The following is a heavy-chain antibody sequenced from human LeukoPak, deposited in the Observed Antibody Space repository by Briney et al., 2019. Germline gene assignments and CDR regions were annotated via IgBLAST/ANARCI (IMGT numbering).Heavy chain of an antibody. CDR1: GFTFSSYE. CDR2: ISSSGSTI. D-gene: IGHD5-18*01. J-gene: IGHJ4*02. CDR3: ARDSHYSYGPFFDY. V-gene: IGHV3-48*03. Sequence: GGSLRLSCAASGFTFSSYEMNWVRQAPGKGLEWVSYISSSGSTIYYADSVKGRFAISRDSAKNSLYLQMNSLRAEDTAVYYCARDSHYSYGPFFDYWGQGTLVTVSS.